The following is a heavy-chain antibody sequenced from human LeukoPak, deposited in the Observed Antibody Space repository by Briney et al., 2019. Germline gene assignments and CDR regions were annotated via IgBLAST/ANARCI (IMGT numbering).Heavy chain of an antibody. V-gene: IGHV3-30-3*01. CDR2: ISYDGSNK. J-gene: IGHJ4*02. CDR1: GFTFSSYA. CDR3: TTKYYGDYDY. Sequence: GGSLRLSCAASGFTFSSYAMHWVRQAPGKGLEWVAVISYDGSNKYYADSVKGRFTISRDNSKNTLYLQMSSLKTEDTAVYYCTTKYYGDYDYWGQGTLVTVSS. D-gene: IGHD4-17*01.